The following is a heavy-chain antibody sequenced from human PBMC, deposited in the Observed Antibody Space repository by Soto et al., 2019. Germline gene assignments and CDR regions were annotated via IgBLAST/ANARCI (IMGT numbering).Heavy chain of an antibody. Sequence: EEQLVTSGGVLVQPGGSLRLSCAASGFTVSNNYISWVRQVPGKGLEWVSLISRDGATHYAESVKGRFTISSDSSRNTVFLQLHSPRVEDTATYHCTREYDFWSGYFTWGQGTVVNVSS. V-gene: IGHV3-66*01. J-gene: IGHJ4*02. CDR2: ISRDGAT. D-gene: IGHD3-3*01. CDR1: GFTVSNNY. CDR3: TREYDFWSGYFT.